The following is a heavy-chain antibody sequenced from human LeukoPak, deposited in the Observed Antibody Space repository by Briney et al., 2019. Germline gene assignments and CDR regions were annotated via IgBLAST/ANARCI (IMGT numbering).Heavy chain of an antibody. D-gene: IGHD3-10*01. V-gene: IGHV4-34*01. Sequence: PSETLSLTCAVYGGSFSGYYWSWIRQPPGKGLEWIGEINHSGSTNYNPSLKSRVTISVDTSKNQFSLKLSSVTAADTAVCYCARRQITMVRGVIITHAFDIWGQGTMVTVSS. CDR2: INHSGST. CDR1: GGSFSGYY. J-gene: IGHJ3*02. CDR3: ARRQITMVRGVIITHAFDI.